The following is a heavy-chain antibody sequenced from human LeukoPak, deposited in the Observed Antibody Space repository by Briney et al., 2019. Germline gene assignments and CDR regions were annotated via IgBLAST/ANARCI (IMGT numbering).Heavy chain of an antibody. D-gene: IGHD2-2*01. CDR1: GYTFTGYY. V-gene: IGHV1-2*02. Sequence: GASVKVSCKASGYTFTGYYMHWVRQAPGQGLEWMGWINPNSGGTNYAQKFQGRVTMTRDTSISTAYMELSRLRSDDTAVYYCAREVVVVPAAPSGVNWFDPWGQGTLATVSS. CDR2: INPNSGGT. J-gene: IGHJ5*02. CDR3: AREVVVVPAAPSGVNWFDP.